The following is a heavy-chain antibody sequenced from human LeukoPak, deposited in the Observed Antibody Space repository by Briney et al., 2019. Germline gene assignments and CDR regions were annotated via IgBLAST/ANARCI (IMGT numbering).Heavy chain of an antibody. CDR2: INHSGST. Sequence: PSETLSLTCVVYGGSFSGYYWSWIRQPPGKGLEWIGEINHSGSTNYNPSLKSRVTISVDTSKNQFSLKLSSVTAADTAVYYCARVGDCSSTSCLSWFDYWGQGTLVTVSP. J-gene: IGHJ4*02. D-gene: IGHD2-2*01. V-gene: IGHV4-34*01. CDR3: ARVGDCSSTSCLSWFDY. CDR1: GGSFSGYY.